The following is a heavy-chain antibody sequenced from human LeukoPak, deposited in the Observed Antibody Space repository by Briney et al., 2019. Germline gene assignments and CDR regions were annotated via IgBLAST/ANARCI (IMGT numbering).Heavy chain of an antibody. D-gene: IGHD2-2*01. CDR1: GFTFSVSW. CDR3: ARVSGDIVVVPAAIDGRSVTIDY. V-gene: IGHV3-7*01. CDR2: IKYDGSEK. Sequence: PGGSLRLSCAASGFTFSVSWMSWVRQAPGKGLEWVANIKYDGSEKYYVDSVKGRFTISRDNAKNSLYLQMNSLRAEDTAVYYCARVSGDIVVVPAAIDGRSVTIDYWGQGTLVTVSS. J-gene: IGHJ4*02.